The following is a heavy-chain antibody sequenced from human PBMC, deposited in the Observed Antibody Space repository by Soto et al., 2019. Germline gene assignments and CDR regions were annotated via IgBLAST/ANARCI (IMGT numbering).Heavy chain of an antibody. Sequence: QVELQESGPGLVKPSETLSLTCTVSRAPITTTKWWAWVRLPPGKGLEWIGEGPDGTQDSNPSLASRMTMSVDKSKSHFSLRLTSVTAAETAIYYCAAQTISYAWGVWGRGTEVTVYS. D-gene: IGHD3-16*01. V-gene: IGHV4-4*02. CDR3: AAQTISYAWGV. J-gene: IGHJ4*01. CDR1: RAPITTTKW. CDR2: GPDGTQ.